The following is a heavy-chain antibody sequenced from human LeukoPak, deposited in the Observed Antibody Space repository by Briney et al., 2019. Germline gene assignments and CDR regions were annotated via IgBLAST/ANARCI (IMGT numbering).Heavy chain of an antibody. V-gene: IGHV4-4*02. CDR1: GGSISSHHW. Sequence: SETLSLTCAVSGGSISSHHWWSWVRQPPGKGLEWMGEIYHGGDSNYNPSLKSRATISVDKSKNQLSLKLNSVTSADTAVYYCARNVGTASLGTNWLDPWGQGTLVTVSS. CDR2: IYHGGDS. J-gene: IGHJ5*02. CDR3: ARNVGTASLGTNWLDP. D-gene: IGHD1-1*01.